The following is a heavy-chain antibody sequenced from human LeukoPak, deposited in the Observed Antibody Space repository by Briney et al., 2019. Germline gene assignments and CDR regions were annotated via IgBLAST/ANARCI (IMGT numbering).Heavy chain of an antibody. J-gene: IGHJ4*02. D-gene: IGHD3-9*01. CDR1: GFTFSTYR. CDR2: ISHDGSNK. Sequence: GRSLRLSCAASGFTFSTYRMHWVRQVPGKGLEWVAVISHDGSNKYYADSVKGRFTISRDNSKDTLFLQMNSLITRDTAVYYCARAGYDVLTGYSAYWGQGTLVTVSS. CDR3: ARAGYDVLTGYSAY. V-gene: IGHV3-30-3*01.